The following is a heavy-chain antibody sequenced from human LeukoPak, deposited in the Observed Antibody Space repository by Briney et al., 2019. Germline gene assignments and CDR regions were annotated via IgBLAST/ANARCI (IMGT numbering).Heavy chain of an antibody. CDR3: AGVGAYYYDSSGPWN. J-gene: IGHJ4*02. CDR1: GFTFSSYA. V-gene: IGHV3-23*01. CDR2: ISGSGGST. D-gene: IGHD3-22*01. Sequence: PGGSLRLSCAASGFTFSSYAMSWVRQAPGKGLEWVSAISGSGGSTYYADSVKGRFTISRDNSKNTLYLQMNSLRAEDTAVYYCAGVGAYYYDSSGPWNWGQGTLVTVSS.